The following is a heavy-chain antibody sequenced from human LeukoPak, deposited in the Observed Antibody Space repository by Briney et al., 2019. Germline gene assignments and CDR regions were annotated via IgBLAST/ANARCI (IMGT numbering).Heavy chain of an antibody. CDR3: ARRNAAYGPFDP. Sequence: GGSLRLSCAAPGFTFSSYAMNWVRQAPGKGLEWVSIIGGSDGTTYYADSVKGRFTISRDNFQNTLYLQMNSLRAEDTAVYYCARRNAAYGPFDPWGQGTLVTVSS. D-gene: IGHD3-10*01. CDR2: IGGSDGTT. V-gene: IGHV3-23*01. J-gene: IGHJ5*02. CDR1: GFTFSSYA.